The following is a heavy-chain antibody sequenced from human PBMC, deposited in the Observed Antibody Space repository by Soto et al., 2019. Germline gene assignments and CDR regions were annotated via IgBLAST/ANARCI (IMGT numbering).Heavy chain of an antibody. CDR3: ASVTLRFSYGIDV. J-gene: IGHJ6*02. CDR2: ISKSGSVI. Sequence: GGSLRLSCTGSGLTFSNYEMHWVRQAPGKGLEWLSYISKSGSVIYYADSVRGRFTISRDNANNFLYLQMNSLRAEDTAVYFCASVTLRFSYGIDVWGQGTTVTVSS. CDR1: GLTFSNYE. V-gene: IGHV3-48*03. D-gene: IGHD3-3*01.